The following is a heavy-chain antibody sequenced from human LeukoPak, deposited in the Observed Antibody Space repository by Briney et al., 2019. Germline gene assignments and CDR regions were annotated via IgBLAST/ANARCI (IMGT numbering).Heavy chain of an antibody. J-gene: IGHJ4*02. CDR3: AREYYYGSGSYYTYFFDY. CDR1: GGSVSSGSYY. V-gene: IGHV4-61*01. Sequence: PSETLSLTRTVSGGSVSSGSYYWSWIRQPPGKGLEWIGYIYYSGSTNYNPSLKSRVTISVDTSKNQFSLKLSSVTAADTAVYYCAREYYYGSGSYYTYFFDYWGQGTLVTVSS. D-gene: IGHD3-10*01. CDR2: IYYSGST.